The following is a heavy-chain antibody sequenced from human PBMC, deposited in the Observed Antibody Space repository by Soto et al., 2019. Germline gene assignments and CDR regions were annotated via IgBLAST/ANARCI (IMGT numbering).Heavy chain of an antibody. J-gene: IGHJ4*02. Sequence: EVQLVESGGGLVQPGGSLRLSCAASGFIFNGYWMHWVRQAPGKGLVWVSRINVDGSSISYVDSVKGRFTIYRDNAKNTVDLQMNSLRVEDTAVYYCARDIGTVTTALDYWGQGTLVIVSS. CDR2: INVDGSSI. CDR3: ARDIGTVTTALDY. CDR1: GFIFNGYW. V-gene: IGHV3-74*01. D-gene: IGHD4-17*01.